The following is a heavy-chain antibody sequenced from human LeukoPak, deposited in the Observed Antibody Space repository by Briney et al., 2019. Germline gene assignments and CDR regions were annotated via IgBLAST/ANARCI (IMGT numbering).Heavy chain of an antibody. J-gene: IGHJ4*02. D-gene: IGHD5-12*01. Sequence: PSETLSLTCAVYGGSFSGYYWSWIRQPPGKGLEWIGEINHSGSTNYNPSLKSRVTISVDTSKNQFSLKLSSVTAADTAVYYCARRVVIVATTGGYFDYWGQGTLVTVSS. V-gene: IGHV4-34*01. CDR2: INHSGST. CDR1: GGSFSGYY. CDR3: ARRVVIVATTGGYFDY.